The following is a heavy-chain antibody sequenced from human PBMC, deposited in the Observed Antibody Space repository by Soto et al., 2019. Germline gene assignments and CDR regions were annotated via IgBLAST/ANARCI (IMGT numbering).Heavy chain of an antibody. J-gene: IGHJ6*02. V-gene: IGHV1-69*13. CDR3: ARTKSKYYDFWSGNYYYYGMDV. CDR1: GGTFSSYA. Sequence: GASVKVSCKASGGTFSSYAISWVRQAPGQGLEWMGGIIPIFGTANYAQKFQGRVTITADESTSTAYMELSSLRSEDTAVYYCARTKSKYYDFWSGNYYYYGMDVWGQGTTVTVSS. CDR2: IIPIFGTA. D-gene: IGHD3-3*01.